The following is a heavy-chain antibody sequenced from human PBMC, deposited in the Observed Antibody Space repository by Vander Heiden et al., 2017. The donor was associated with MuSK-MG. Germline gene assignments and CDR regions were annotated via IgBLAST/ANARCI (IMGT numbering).Heavy chain of an antibody. CDR2: LSYTGNT. CDR1: GGSISSSAYY. D-gene: IGHD3-10*01. V-gene: IGHV4-39*02. J-gene: IGHJ4*02. CDR3: AVHYRSSSFDY. Sequence: QLQLQESGPGLVTPSATLFPTCNVSGGSISSSAYYWASIRQSPGQALEWIGDLSYTGNTYYNPSLKIRVAISTDPSDKHFSLNLTYVTASDTAVYYCAVHYRSSSFDYWGQGTLVTVSS.